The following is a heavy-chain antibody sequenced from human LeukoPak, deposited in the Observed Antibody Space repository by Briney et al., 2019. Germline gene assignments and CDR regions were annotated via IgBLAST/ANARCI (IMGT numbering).Heavy chain of an antibody. CDR3: AKDGVVLCPSL. CDR2: ISSSSSHI. CDR1: GFTFSSYS. V-gene: IGHV3-21*04. J-gene: IGHJ4*02. Sequence: GGSLRLSCAASGFTFSSYSMNWVRQAPGKGLEWVSSISSSSSHIYYADSVKGRFTISRDNAKNSLYLQMNSLRAEDTAVYYCAKDGVVLCPSLWGQGTLVTVSS. D-gene: IGHD2-2*01.